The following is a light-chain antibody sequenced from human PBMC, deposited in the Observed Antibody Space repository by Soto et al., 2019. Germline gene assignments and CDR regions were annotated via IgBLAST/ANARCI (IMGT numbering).Light chain of an antibody. CDR3: QHYSSYPYS. CDR2: RAS. J-gene: IGKJ2*03. CDR1: QNIDRW. Sequence: DLHMTQSPSTLSASVGDRVVITCRASQNIDRWLAWYQQKQRKAPQLLIYRASFPESGVTTRLIRSGSGTEFPLTFTSLQPDEFVTYLCQHYSSYPYSFGQGTKLEI. V-gene: IGKV1-5*03.